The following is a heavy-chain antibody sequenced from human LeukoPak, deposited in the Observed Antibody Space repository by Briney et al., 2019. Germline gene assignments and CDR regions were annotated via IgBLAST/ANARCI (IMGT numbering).Heavy chain of an antibody. CDR3: ARDLGVVVPAAPLGY. Sequence: GASVKVSCKASGYTFTSYYMHWVRQAPGHGLEWMGRIIPILGIANYAQKFQGRVTITADKSTSTAYMELSSLRSEDTAVYYCARDLGVVVPAAPLGYWGQGTLVTVSS. V-gene: IGHV1-69*04. D-gene: IGHD2-2*01. CDR1: GYTFTSYY. CDR2: IIPILGIA. J-gene: IGHJ4*02.